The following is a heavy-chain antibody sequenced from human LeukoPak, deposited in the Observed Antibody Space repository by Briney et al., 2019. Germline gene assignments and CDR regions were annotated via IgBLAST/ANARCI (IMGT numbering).Heavy chain of an antibody. CDR1: GFXFSSYG. CDR3: ARGPGTPVDCFDY. V-gene: IGHV3-33*01. Sequence: PGRSLRLSCAASGFXFSSYGIHWVRRAPGKGLEWVAVIWYDGSNKYYADSVKGRFTISRDNSKNTLYLQMNSLRAEDTAVYYCARGPGTPVDCFDYWGQGTLVTVSS. CDR2: IWYDGSNK. J-gene: IGHJ4*02. D-gene: IGHD6-19*01.